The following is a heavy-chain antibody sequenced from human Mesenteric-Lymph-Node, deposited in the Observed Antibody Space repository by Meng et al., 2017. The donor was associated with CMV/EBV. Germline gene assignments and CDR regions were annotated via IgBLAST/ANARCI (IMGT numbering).Heavy chain of an antibody. CDR3: AREDSSGWFGP. CDR1: GDSINRPTFF. D-gene: IGHD4-11*01. Sequence: CNVSGDSINRPTFFWAWSRQPPGKGLEWIGSIYYSGATYYNPSLKSRVSISLDTSKNQFSLNVTSVTAADTGLYSCAREDSSGWFGPWGQGTLVTVSS. CDR2: IYYSGAT. J-gene: IGHJ5*02. V-gene: IGHV4-39*07.